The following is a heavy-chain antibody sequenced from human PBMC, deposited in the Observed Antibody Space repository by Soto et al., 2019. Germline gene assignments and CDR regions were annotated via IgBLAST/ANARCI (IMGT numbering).Heavy chain of an antibody. CDR2: IYPGDSDT. D-gene: IGHD4-17*01. CDR3: ARFDSETTVTTRGAFYI. Sequence: GESLKVSCNGSGYSFTTYWIGWVRQMPGKGLEWMGIIYPGDSDTRYSPSFQGQVTISPDKSISTAYLQWSSLQASDTAMYYCARFDSETTVTTRGAFYICGQRTIDTVS. J-gene: IGHJ3*02. V-gene: IGHV5-51*01. CDR1: GYSFTTYW.